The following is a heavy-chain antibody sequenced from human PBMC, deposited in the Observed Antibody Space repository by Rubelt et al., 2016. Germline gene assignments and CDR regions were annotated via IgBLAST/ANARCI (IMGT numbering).Heavy chain of an antibody. V-gene: IGHV3-7*02. D-gene: IGHD6-6*01. CDR2: IKQDGSEK. J-gene: IGHJ6*04. Sequence: EVQLVESGGGLVKPGGSLRLSCAASGFTFSSDWMSWVRQAPGKGLEWVANIKQDGSEKYYVDSVKGRFTISRDNAKNSLDLQMNSLRAEDTAVDYCARASPGMDVWGVGTTVTVSS. CDR1: GFTFSSDW. CDR3: ARASPGMDV.